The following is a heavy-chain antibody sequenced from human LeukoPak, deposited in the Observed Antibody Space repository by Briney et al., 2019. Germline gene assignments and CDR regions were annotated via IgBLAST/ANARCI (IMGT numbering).Heavy chain of an antibody. J-gene: IGHJ2*01. CDR1: GFTFYDYA. CDR3: AKDIAPFSYWYFDL. V-gene: IGHV3-9*01. CDR2: ISWHSRSI. Sequence: GGSLRLSCAASGFTFYDYAMRWVRQAPGKGLEWGAGISWHSRSIGYADSVNGRFTISRDNAKNSLYLQMNSLRAEDTALYYCAKDIAPFSYWYFDLWGRGTLVTVSS.